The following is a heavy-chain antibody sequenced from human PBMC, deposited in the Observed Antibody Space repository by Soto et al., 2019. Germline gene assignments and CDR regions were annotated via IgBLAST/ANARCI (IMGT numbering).Heavy chain of an antibody. J-gene: IGHJ3*01. Sequence: QLQLQESGPGLVKPAETLSLKCAVSGGSVSSGNYFWGWIRQPPGKGLEWIGNIYYNGDTYYSTSLKSRVTMSVDTAQNQFSLRLTSVTAADTAVYYCARRLIDTWNQGHAFDFWGQGTLVTVSS. CDR3: ARRLIDTWNQGHAFDF. CDR1: GGSVSSGNYF. D-gene: IGHD1-20*01. V-gene: IGHV4-39*01. CDR2: IYYNGDT.